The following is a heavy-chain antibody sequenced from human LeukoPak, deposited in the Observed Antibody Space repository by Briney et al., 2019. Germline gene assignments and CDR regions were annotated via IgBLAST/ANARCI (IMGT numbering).Heavy chain of an antibody. D-gene: IGHD3-3*01. V-gene: IGHV1-24*01. J-gene: IGHJ3*02. Sequence: ASVKVSCKVSGYTLTELSMHWVRQAPGKGLEWMGGFDPEDGETIYAQKFQGRVTITTDESTSTAYMELGSLRSEDTAVYYCARDYSHYDFWSGYQKPLYDAFDIWGQGTMVTVSS. CDR2: FDPEDGET. CDR3: ARDYSHYDFWSGYQKPLYDAFDI. CDR1: GYTLTELS.